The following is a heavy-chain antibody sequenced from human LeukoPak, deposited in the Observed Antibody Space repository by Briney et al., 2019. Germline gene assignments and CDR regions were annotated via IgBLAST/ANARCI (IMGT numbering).Heavy chain of an antibody. J-gene: IGHJ4*02. CDR3: AKGLWITGTTSFGY. CDR2: ISSSSSYI. V-gene: IGHV3-21*01. Sequence: PGGSLRLSCAASGFTFRTYGMNWVRQAPGKGLEWVSSISSSSSYIYYADSVKGRFTISRDNSKNTLYLQMNSLRAEDTAVYYCAKGLWITGTTSFGYWGQGTLVTVSS. D-gene: IGHD1-20*01. CDR1: GFTFRTYG.